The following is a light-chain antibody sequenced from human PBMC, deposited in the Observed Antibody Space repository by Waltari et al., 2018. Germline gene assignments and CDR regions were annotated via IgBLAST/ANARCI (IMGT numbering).Light chain of an antibody. J-gene: IGKJ1*01. CDR1: QSLLHSNGYNY. V-gene: IGKV2-28*01. CDR3: MQALQTTWT. Sequence: EIVMTQSPLSLPVTPGEPASISCRSIQSLLHSNGYNYLDWYLQKPGQSPQLLIYLGSTRASGVPDRFSGSGSGTDFTLKISRVEAEDVGVYFCMQALQTTWTFGQGTKVEIK. CDR2: LGS.